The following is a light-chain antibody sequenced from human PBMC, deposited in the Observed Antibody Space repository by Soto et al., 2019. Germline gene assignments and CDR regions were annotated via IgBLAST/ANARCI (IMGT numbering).Light chain of an antibody. CDR2: DVS. Sequence: QSALTQPRSVSGSPGQSVTISCTGTTSDVGSYNYVSWYQHHPGKAPKLIIYDVSKRPSGVPDRFSGSKSDNTASLTISGLQAEDEADYFCCSYAGTFTFVVFGGGTKLTVL. CDR3: CSYAGTFTFVV. CDR1: TSDVGSYNY. J-gene: IGLJ3*02. V-gene: IGLV2-11*01.